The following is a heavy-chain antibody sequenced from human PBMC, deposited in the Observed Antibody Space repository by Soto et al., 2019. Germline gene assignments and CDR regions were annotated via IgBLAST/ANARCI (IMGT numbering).Heavy chain of an antibody. CDR1: GFTFSSYG. Sequence: GGSLRLSCAASGFTFSSYGMHWVRQAPGKGLEWVAVISYDGSNKYYADSVKGRFTISRDNSKNTLYLQMNSLRAEDTAVYYCAKDSPELRIFDYWGQGTLVTVSS. D-gene: IGHD1-7*01. CDR2: ISYDGSNK. J-gene: IGHJ4*02. CDR3: AKDSPELRIFDY. V-gene: IGHV3-30*18.